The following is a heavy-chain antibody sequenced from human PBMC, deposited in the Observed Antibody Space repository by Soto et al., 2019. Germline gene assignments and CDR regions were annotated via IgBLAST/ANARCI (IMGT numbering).Heavy chain of an antibody. CDR3: GGGRYSGYIGI. V-gene: IGHV4-31*03. CDR1: GCSISSGGYY. CDR2: IYYSGST. J-gene: IGHJ4*02. D-gene: IGHD5-12*01. Sequence: SETLSLTCTVSGCSISSGGYYWSWIRQHPGKGLAWIGYIYYSGSTSYNPSLKSRATISVDTTKNQFSLKMSSVTAADTAVYYCGGGRYSGYIGIWGQGTLVTVSS.